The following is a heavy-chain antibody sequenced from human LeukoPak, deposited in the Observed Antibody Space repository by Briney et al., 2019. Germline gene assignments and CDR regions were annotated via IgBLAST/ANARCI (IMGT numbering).Heavy chain of an antibody. J-gene: IGHJ4*02. V-gene: IGHV4-39*07. D-gene: IGHD5-18*01. CDR2: IYYSGST. Sequence: SETLSLTCTVSGGSISSSSYYWGWIRQPPGKGLEWIGSIYYSGSTYCNPSLKSRVTISVDTSKNQFSLKLSSVTAADTAVYYCARDQGYSYGYVHFDYWGQGTLVTVSS. CDR3: ARDQGYSYGYVHFDY. CDR1: GGSISSSSYY.